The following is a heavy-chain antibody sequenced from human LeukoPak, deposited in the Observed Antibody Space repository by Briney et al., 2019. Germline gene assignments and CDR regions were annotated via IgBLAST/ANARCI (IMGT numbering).Heavy chain of an antibody. CDR3: GRSMDV. J-gene: IGHJ6*02. CDR1: GFIFSSYW. V-gene: IGHV3-7*03. CDR2: IKQDGSEK. Sequence: GGSLRLSCAASGFIFSSYWMHWVRQAPGKGLEWVANIKQDGSEKYYVDSVKGRFTISRDNAKNSLYLQMNSLRAEDTAVYYCGRSMDVWGQGTTVTVS.